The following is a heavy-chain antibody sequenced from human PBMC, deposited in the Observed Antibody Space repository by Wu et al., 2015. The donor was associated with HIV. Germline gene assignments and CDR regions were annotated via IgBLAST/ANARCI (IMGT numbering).Heavy chain of an antibody. D-gene: IGHD3-22*01. J-gene: IGHJ2*01. CDR1: GGTFSSYA. CDR3: ARTYYYDSSGSGGYFDL. Sequence: QVQLVQSGAEVKKPGSSVKVSCKASGGTFSSYAISWVRQAPGQGLEWMGGIIPIFGTANYAQKFQGRVTIITDESTSTAYMELSSLRSEDTAVYYCARTYYYDSSGSGGYFDLWGRGTLVTVSS. CDR2: IIPIFGTA. V-gene: IGHV1-69*05.